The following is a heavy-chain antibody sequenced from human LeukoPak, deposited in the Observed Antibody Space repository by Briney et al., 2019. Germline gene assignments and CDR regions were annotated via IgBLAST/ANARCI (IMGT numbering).Heavy chain of an antibody. CDR1: GGTFSSYA. Sequence: ASVKVSCKASGGTFSSYAISWVRQAPGQGLEWMGRIIPIFGTANYAQKFQGRVTITTDESTSTAYMELSSLRSEDTAVYYCARDIWEGDPASMGIVDDDRAFDIWGQGTMVTVSS. CDR2: IIPIFGTA. D-gene: IGHD2-21*02. J-gene: IGHJ3*02. V-gene: IGHV1-69*05. CDR3: ARDIWEGDPASMGIVDDDRAFDI.